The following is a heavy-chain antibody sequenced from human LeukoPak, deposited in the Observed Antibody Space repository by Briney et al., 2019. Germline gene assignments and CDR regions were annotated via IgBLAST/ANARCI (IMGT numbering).Heavy chain of an antibody. CDR2: ISSSSSYI. Sequence: GGSLRLSCAASGFTFSSYSMNWVRQAPGKGLEWVSSISSSSSYIYYADSVKGRFTISRDNSKNTLYLQMNSLRAEDTAVYYCAKTTYYDSSGYYPFDYWGQGTLVTVSS. V-gene: IGHV3-21*04. J-gene: IGHJ4*02. D-gene: IGHD3-22*01. CDR1: GFTFSSYS. CDR3: AKTTYYDSSGYYPFDY.